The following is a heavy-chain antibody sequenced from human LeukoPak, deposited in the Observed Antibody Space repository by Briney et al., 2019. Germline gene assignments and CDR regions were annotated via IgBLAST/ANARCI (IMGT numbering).Heavy chain of an antibody. J-gene: IGHJ4*02. D-gene: IGHD3-3*01. Sequence: ASVKVSCKASGYTFTSYGISWVRQAPGQGLEWMGWISAYNGNTNYAQKLQGRVTMTTDTSTSTVYMELSSLRSEDTAVYYCARILKGSLVWSRKYYFDYWGQGTLVTVSS. CDR2: ISAYNGNT. CDR3: ARILKGSLVWSRKYYFDY. CDR1: GYTFTSYG. V-gene: IGHV1-18*01.